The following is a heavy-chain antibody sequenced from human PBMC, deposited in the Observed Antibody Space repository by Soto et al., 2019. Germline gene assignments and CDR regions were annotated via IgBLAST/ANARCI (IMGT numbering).Heavy chain of an antibody. CDR2: INPHGGST. CDR1: RDTFTSYY. J-gene: IGHJ5*02. Sequence: GASVKVSCKAPRDTFTSYYINWVRQAPGQGLEWMGVINPHGGSTAYAQKLQGRVTMTTDTSTSTAYMELRSLRSDDTAVYYCARDPPGWFDPWGQGTLVTVSS. V-gene: IGHV1-18*04. CDR3: ARDPPGWFDP.